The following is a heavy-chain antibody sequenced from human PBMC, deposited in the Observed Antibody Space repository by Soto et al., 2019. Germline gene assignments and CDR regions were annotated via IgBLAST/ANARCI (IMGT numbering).Heavy chain of an antibody. Sequence: ASVKVSCKTSAYTFTGYYLHWVRQAPGQGLEWMGWINPNGGGTIYAQKFQGRLTMTRDTSITTAYMELSRLRSDDTAFYYCATSSDWSPLLDYGGQGTQVTVAS. J-gene: IGHJ4*02. D-gene: IGHD6-19*01. CDR1: AYTFTGYY. CDR2: INPNGGGT. V-gene: IGHV1-2*02. CDR3: ATSSDWSPLLDY.